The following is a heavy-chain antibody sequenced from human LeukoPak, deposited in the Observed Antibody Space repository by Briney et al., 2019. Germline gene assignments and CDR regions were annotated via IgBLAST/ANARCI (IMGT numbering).Heavy chain of an antibody. CDR3: ARHTRSPQAPRGFDY. CDR2: IYPGDSDT. J-gene: IGHJ4*02. V-gene: IGHV5-51*01. Sequence: GESWKISGKGSGYSFTSYWIGWVRQMPGRGREGLGIIYPGDSDTRYTPSFQGQVTISADKSISTPYMQWSSLKASDTALYACARHTRSPQAPRGFDYWGQGPLVTVSS. D-gene: IGHD3-10*01. CDR1: GYSFTSYW.